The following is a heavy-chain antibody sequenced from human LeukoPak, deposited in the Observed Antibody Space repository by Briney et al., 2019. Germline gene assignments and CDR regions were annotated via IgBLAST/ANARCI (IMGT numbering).Heavy chain of an antibody. V-gene: IGHV4-59*01. Sequence: SETPSLTCTVSGASISSYYWSWIRQPPGKGLEWIGYIDNTESTNYNPSLKSRVTISVDKSKNHFSLKLSSVTAADTAVYYCARMTYDPHGVDVWGKGTTVTVSS. D-gene: IGHD5-12*01. CDR3: ARMTYDPHGVDV. CDR1: GASISSYY. CDR2: IDNTEST. J-gene: IGHJ6*04.